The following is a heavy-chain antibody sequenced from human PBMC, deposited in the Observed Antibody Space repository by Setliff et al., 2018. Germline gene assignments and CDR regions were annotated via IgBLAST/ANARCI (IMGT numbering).Heavy chain of an antibody. J-gene: IGHJ4*02. CDR2: IYYSGST. D-gene: IGHD1-1*01. CDR1: GGSISSHY. CDR3: ARDRGSNNSPEDFDY. V-gene: IGHV4-59*11. Sequence: PLETLSLTCTVSGGSISSHYWSWIRQPPGKGLEWIGYIYYSGSTNYNPSLKSRVTISLDTSKNQFSLRLSSVTAADTAVYYCARDRGSNNSPEDFDYWGLGTLVTVSS.